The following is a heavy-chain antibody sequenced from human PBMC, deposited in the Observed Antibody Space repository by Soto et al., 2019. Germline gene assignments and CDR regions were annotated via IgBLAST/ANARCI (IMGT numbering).Heavy chain of an antibody. D-gene: IGHD4-17*01. Sequence: QVQLQESGPGLVKPSQTLSLTCTVSGGSISSGDYYWSWIRQPPGKGLEWIGYIYYSGSTYYIPSLKSRVTISVDTSKNQFSLKLSSVTAADTAVYYCARAPVAVTMLVGDGMDEWGQAPRVTGS. V-gene: IGHV4-30-4*01. CDR3: ARAPVAVTMLVGDGMDE. CDR1: GGSISSGDYY. J-gene: IGHJ6*02. CDR2: IYYSGST.